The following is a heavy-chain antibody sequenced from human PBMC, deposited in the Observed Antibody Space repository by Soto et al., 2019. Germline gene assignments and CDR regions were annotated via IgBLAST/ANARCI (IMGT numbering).Heavy chain of an antibody. CDR1: GGTFSSYA. V-gene: IGHV1-69*01. J-gene: IGHJ4*02. CDR3: ARDLGYCSGGSGYSGSFDDY. D-gene: IGHD2-15*01. CDR2: IIPIFGTA. Sequence: QVQLVQSGAEVKKPGSSVKVSCKASGGTFSSYAISWVRQAPGQGLEWMGGIIPIFGTANYAQKFQGRVTITADESTSTAYMELSSLRSEDTAVYYCARDLGYCSGGSGYSGSFDDYWGQGTLVTVSS.